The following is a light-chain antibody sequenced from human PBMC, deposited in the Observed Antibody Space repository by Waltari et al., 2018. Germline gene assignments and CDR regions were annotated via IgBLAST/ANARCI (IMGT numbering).Light chain of an antibody. CDR2: DDV. CDR1: TLGGKS. J-gene: IGLJ3*02. CDR3: QVWDSGTDHPV. V-gene: IGLV3-21*02. Sequence: SYVVTQPPSVSVAPGQTARITCVGETLGGKSVHRYQQTPGRAPVLVVYDDVYRPSGIPERFSGSNSGNTATLTISRVEGGDEADYYCQVWDSGTDHPVFGGGTKLTGL.